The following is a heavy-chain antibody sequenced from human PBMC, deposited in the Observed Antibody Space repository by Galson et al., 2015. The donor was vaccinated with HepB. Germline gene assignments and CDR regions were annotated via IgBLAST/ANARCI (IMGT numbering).Heavy chain of an antibody. CDR2: INPSGGST. D-gene: IGHD2-2*01. Sequence: SVKVSCKASGYTFTSYYMHWVRQAPGQGLEWMGIINPSGGSTSYAQKFQGRVTMTRDTSTSTVYMELSSLRSEDTAVYYCARSYCSSTSCHGGWFDPWGQGTLVTVSS. V-gene: IGHV1-46*01. CDR3: ARSYCSSTSCHGGWFDP. CDR1: GYTFTSYY. J-gene: IGHJ5*02.